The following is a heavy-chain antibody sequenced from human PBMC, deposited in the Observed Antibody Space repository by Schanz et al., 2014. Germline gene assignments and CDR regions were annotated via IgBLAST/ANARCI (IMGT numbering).Heavy chain of an antibody. CDR2: ISGYNGKT. D-gene: IGHD2-2*01. V-gene: IGHV1-18*04. Sequence: QVQLVQSGPEVKKPGASVRLSCKASGYNFNRHDISWVRQAPGQGLEWMGWISGYNGKTIYLDNREERISLAPDTATSTAYMELRNFRSADTAVYYCARDGNQPLDAWGQGTLVTVSS. CDR3: ARDGNQPLDA. CDR1: GYNFNRHD. J-gene: IGHJ5*02.